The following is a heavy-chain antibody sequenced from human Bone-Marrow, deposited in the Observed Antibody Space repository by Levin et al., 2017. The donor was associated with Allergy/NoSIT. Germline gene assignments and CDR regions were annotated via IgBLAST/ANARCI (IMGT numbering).Heavy chain of an antibody. CDR1: GFKFSSFA. V-gene: IGHV3-30*04. Sequence: QAGGSLRLSCAASGFKFSSFAIHWVRQAPGKGLEWVALISYDGNNEDYAHSVEGRFTISRDNSKNTVYLQMNRLKLEDTAVYYCARGSAEFDYWGQGVLVTVSS. CDR3: ARGSAEFDY. J-gene: IGHJ4*02. D-gene: IGHD1-14*01. CDR2: ISYDGNNE.